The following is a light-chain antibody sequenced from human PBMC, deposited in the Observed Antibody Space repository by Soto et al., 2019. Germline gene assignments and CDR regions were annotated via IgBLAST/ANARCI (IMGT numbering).Light chain of an antibody. J-gene: IGKJ4*01. CDR3: QQYNNWPLT. Sequence: EVVMTQSPVNLSVSSGERATLSCRASQSIRSNLAWYQQKPGQAPRLLIYDASTRATGIPAKFSGSGSGTEFTLIIASLQSEDFAVYYCQQYNNWPLTFGGGTKVEIK. V-gene: IGKV3-15*01. CDR2: DAS. CDR1: QSIRSN.